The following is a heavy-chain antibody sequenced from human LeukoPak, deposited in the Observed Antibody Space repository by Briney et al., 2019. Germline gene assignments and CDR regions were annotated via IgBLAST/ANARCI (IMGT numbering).Heavy chain of an antibody. Sequence: ASVKVSCKFSAYTFTGFYLHWVRQAPGQGLEWMGIINPSGGSTSYAQKFQGRVTMTRDTSTSTVYMELSSLRSEDTAVYYCARGAREGGFDYWGQGTLVTVSS. D-gene: IGHD3-16*01. J-gene: IGHJ4*02. CDR2: INPSGGST. V-gene: IGHV1-46*01. CDR1: AYTFTGFY. CDR3: ARGAREGGFDY.